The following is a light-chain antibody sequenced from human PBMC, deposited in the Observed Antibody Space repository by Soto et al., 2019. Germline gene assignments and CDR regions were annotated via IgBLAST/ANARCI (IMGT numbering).Light chain of an antibody. Sequence: QSALTQPASVSGSPGQSIAISCTGTSSDVGGYNFVSWYQQHPGNAPKLLIYDVSNRPSGVSDRFSGSKSGNTASLTISGLQAEDEADYYCSSYTSSNIRVFGIGTKVTVL. CDR2: DVS. V-gene: IGLV2-14*01. CDR1: SSDVGGYNF. J-gene: IGLJ1*01. CDR3: SSYTSSNIRV.